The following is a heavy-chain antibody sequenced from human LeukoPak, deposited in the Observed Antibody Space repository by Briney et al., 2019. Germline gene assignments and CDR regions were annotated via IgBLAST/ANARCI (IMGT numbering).Heavy chain of an antibody. D-gene: IGHD6-13*01. Sequence: GGSLRLSCAASGFTFSSYAMHWVRQAPGKGLEWVAVISYDGSNKYYADYVNGRFTISRDNSKNTLYLQMNSLRAEDTAVYYCARGAAAGFYFDYWGQGTLVTVSS. CDR3: ARGAAAGFYFDY. J-gene: IGHJ4*02. CDR1: GFTFSSYA. CDR2: ISYDGSNK. V-gene: IGHV3-30-3*01.